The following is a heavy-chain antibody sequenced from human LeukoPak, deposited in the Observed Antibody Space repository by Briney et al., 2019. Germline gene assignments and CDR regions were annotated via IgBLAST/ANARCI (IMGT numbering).Heavy chain of an antibody. Sequence: GGSLRLSCAASGFTFSSYAMSWVRQAPGKGLEWVSAISGSGGSTYYADSVKGRFTISRDNSKNTLYLQMNSLRAEDTAVYYCARLGYYYYGMDVWGQETTVTVSS. CDR2: ISGSGGST. D-gene: IGHD3-16*01. CDR1: GFTFSSYA. V-gene: IGHV3-23*01. CDR3: ARLGYYYYGMDV. J-gene: IGHJ6*02.